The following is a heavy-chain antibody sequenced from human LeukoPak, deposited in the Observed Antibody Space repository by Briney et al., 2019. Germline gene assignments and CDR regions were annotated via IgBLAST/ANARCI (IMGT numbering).Heavy chain of an antibody. CDR2: INHSGRS. J-gene: IGHJ5*02. D-gene: IGHD6-6*01. Sequence: SETLSLTCAVYGGSFSGYFCIWIRQPPGKGLEWIGEINHSGRSNYNPSLKRRVTISADTSKNEFSLKLSSVTAADTAVYYCARDFLGLEYSSYWFDPWGQGTLVTVSS. V-gene: IGHV4-34*01. CDR3: ARDFLGLEYSSYWFDP. CDR1: GGSFSGYF.